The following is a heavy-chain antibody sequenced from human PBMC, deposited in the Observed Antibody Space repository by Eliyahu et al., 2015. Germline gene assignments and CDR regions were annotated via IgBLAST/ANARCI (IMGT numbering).Heavy chain of an antibody. CDR3: ARGAYYDSSGYWGAFDI. CDR1: GFTFXXHX. CDR2: SRNKANSYTT. D-gene: IGHD3-22*01. Sequence: EVQLVESGGGLVQPGGSLRLSCAASGFTFXXHXMXWVRQAPGKGAGWGCRSRNKANSYTTEYAASVKGRFTISRDDSKNSLYLQMNSLKTEDTAVYYCARGAYYDSSGYWGAFDIWGQGTMVTVSS. V-gene: IGHV3-72*01. J-gene: IGHJ3*02.